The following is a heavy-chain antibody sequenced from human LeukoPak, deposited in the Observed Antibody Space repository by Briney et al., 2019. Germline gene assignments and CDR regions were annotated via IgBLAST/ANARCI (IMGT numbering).Heavy chain of an antibody. D-gene: IGHD3-16*01. CDR1: GDSMRSYY. CDR2: IYTSGST. Sequence: TSETLSLTCTVSGDSMRSYYWNWIRQPAGKGLEWIGRIYTSGSTNYNPSFKSRVTMSVDTSKNQFSLKLSSVTATDTALYYCARIYDYVEDFWGQGALVTVSS. V-gene: IGHV4-4*07. J-gene: IGHJ4*02. CDR3: ARIYDYVEDF.